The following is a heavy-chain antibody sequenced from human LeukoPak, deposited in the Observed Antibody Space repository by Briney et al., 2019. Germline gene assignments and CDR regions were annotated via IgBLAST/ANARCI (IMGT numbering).Heavy chain of an antibody. D-gene: IGHD3-9*01. CDR1: GFTFSSYA. Sequence: GGSLRLSCAASGFTFSSYAIHWVRQAPGEGLEWVAVTSYDGGNKYYGDSVKGRFTISRDNSKSTLYLEVSSLRAEDTAVYYCARGGYFDILTGYYQTQYYYPMDVWGRGTTVTVSS. CDR3: ARGGYFDILTGYYQTQYYYPMDV. J-gene: IGHJ6*02. CDR2: TSYDGGNK. V-gene: IGHV3-30*04.